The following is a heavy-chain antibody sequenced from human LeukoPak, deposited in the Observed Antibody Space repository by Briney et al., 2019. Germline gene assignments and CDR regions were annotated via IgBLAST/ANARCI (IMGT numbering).Heavy chain of an antibody. Sequence: GGSLRLSCAASGFTFSTYAMHWVRQAPGKGLEYVSSISDNGDSTYYANSVKGRFTISRDNSKNTLYLQMGSLRPEDMGVYYCARTQQWLATGGWYWFDPRGQGTLVTVSS. CDR2: ISDNGDST. CDR1: GFTFSTYA. J-gene: IGHJ5*02. CDR3: ARTQQWLATGGWYWFDP. D-gene: IGHD6-19*01. V-gene: IGHV3-64*01.